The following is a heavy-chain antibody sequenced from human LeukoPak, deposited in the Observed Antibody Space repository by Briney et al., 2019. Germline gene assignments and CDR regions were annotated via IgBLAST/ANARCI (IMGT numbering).Heavy chain of an antibody. CDR1: GFTFSSYA. Sequence: GGSLRLSCAASGFTFSSYAMSWVRQAPGKGLEWVSAISGSGGSTYYADSVKGRFTISRDNSKNTLYLQMNSLRAEDTAVYYCAKDRWDIVVVPAAIRGNWFDPWGQGTLVTVSS. CDR2: ISGSGGST. J-gene: IGHJ5*02. D-gene: IGHD2-2*02. V-gene: IGHV3-23*01. CDR3: AKDRWDIVVVPAAIRGNWFDP.